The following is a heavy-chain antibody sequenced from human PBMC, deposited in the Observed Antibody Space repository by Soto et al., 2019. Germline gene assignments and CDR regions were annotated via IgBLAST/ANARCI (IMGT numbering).Heavy chain of an antibody. D-gene: IGHD3-10*01. J-gene: IGHJ4*02. CDR3: ARDLDYYGSGNYYNRIDF. CDR1: GGIFSTYA. V-gene: IGHV1-69*01. Sequence: QVQLVQSGAEVKKPGSSVKVSCKASGGIFSTYAISWLRQAPGQGLEWMGGIIPIFGTPNYAQRFQGRVTITADESTSTAYMELSRLRSEDTAVYYCARDLDYYGSGNYYNRIDFWGQGTLVTVSS. CDR2: IIPIFGTP.